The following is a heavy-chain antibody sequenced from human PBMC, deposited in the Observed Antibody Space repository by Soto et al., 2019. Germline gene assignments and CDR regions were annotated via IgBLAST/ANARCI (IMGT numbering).Heavy chain of an antibody. CDR2: ISHSGST. Sequence: SETLSLTCGVSGGSISRRTWWSWVRQPPGKGLEWIGEISHSGSTYYNPSLKSRVTISVDTSKNQFSLKLSSVTAADTAVYYCARALGIPNWFDPWGQGTLVTVSS. V-gene: IGHV4-4*02. J-gene: IGHJ5*02. D-gene: IGHD7-27*01. CDR1: GGSISRRTW. CDR3: ARALGIPNWFDP.